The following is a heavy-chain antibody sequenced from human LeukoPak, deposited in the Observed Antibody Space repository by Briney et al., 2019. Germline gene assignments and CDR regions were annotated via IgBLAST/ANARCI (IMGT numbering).Heavy chain of an antibody. CDR3: TFSGYYYGQFDY. V-gene: IGHV1-3*01. J-gene: IGHJ4*02. Sequence: ASVKVSCKASGYTFTSYAMHWVRQAPGQRLEWMGWINAGNGNTKYSQKFQGRVTITRDTSASTAYMELSSLRSEDTAVYYCTFSGYYYGQFDYWGQETLVTVSS. CDR1: GYTFTSYA. D-gene: IGHD3-22*01. CDR2: INAGNGNT.